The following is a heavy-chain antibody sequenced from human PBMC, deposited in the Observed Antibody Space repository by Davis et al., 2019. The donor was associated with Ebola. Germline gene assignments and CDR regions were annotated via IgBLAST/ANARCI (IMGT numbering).Heavy chain of an antibody. V-gene: IGHV4-59*01. J-gene: IGHJ3*02. CDR1: GGSISSYY. D-gene: IGHD2-2*02. CDR3: AKLPPSYCSGTSCYSDAFDI. CDR2: IYYSGST. Sequence: SETLSLTCTVSGGSISSYYWSWIRQPPGKGLEWIGYIYYSGSTNYNPSLKSRVTISVDTSKNQFSLKLSSVTAADTAVYYCAKLPPSYCSGTSCYSDAFDIWGQGTMVTVSS.